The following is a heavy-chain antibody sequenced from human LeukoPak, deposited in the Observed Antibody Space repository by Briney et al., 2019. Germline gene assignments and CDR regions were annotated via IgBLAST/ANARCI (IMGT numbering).Heavy chain of an antibody. CDR3: ARDEAGTTSRWFDP. J-gene: IGHJ5*02. D-gene: IGHD1-1*01. CDR1: GGSISSSSYY. Sequence: PSETLSLTCTVSGGSISSSSYYWGWIRQPPGKGLEWIGSIYYSGSTYYNPSLKSRVTISVDTSKNQFSLKLSSVTAADTAVYYCARDEAGTTSRWFDPWGQGTLVTVSS. V-gene: IGHV4-39*07. CDR2: IYYSGST.